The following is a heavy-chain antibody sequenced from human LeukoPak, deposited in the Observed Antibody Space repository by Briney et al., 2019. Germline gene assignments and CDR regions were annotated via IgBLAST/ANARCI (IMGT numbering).Heavy chain of an antibody. Sequence: GGSLRLSCAASGFTFSSYAMSWVRQAPGKGLEWVSAVTGSGGSTYYADSMKGRFTISRDNSKNTLYLQMNSLRAEDTAVYYCAKVGDSSGYLFGYWGQGTQVTVSS. J-gene: IGHJ4*02. CDR3: AKVGDSSGYLFGY. D-gene: IGHD3-22*01. CDR2: VTGSGGST. CDR1: GFTFSSYA. V-gene: IGHV3-23*01.